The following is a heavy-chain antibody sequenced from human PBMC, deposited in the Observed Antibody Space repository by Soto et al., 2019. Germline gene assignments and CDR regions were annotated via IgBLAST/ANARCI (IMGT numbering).Heavy chain of an antibody. J-gene: IGHJ4*02. V-gene: IGHV3-23*01. CDR2: FGGSGGGA. CDR1: GFTFSSHA. CDR3: AKHVYSGYNSASDY. Sequence: EVHLLESGGGLVQPGGSLRLSCVASGFTFSSHALTWVRQAPGQGLEWVSTFGGSGGGAYYADSVKGRFTIPRDNSKNTLDLQMNSLSAEETTIYYCAKHVYSGYNSASDYWGQGTLVTVSS. D-gene: IGHD5-12*01.